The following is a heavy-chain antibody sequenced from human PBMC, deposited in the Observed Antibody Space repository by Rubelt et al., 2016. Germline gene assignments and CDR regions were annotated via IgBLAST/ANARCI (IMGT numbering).Heavy chain of an antibody. V-gene: IGHV4-34*01. CDR1: GGSFSGYY. CDR2: INHSGST. CDR3: ARGKEGLGVTMMDY. J-gene: IGHJ4*02. D-gene: IGHD3-22*01. Sequence: QVQLQQWGAGLLKPSETLSLTCAVYGGSFSGYYCSWIRQPPGTGLEWVGEINHSGSTNYNPALTGRVTISVDTSKNQFSLKLSSVTAADTAVYYCARGKEGLGVTMMDYWGQGTLVTVSS.